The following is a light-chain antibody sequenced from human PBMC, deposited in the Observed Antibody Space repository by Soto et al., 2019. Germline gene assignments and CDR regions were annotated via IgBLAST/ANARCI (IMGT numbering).Light chain of an antibody. Sequence: QSVLTQPPSVSGARGQTVTISCTWCSSNIGAPYDVHWYQHLPGTAPKLLIYGGNNRPSGVPDRFSGSRSGTSASLDITGLQAEDAAAYFCQSYDMSLNNYVFGTGTKVTVL. V-gene: IGLV1-40*01. CDR3: QSYDMSLNNYV. J-gene: IGLJ1*01. CDR1: SSNIGAPYD. CDR2: GGN.